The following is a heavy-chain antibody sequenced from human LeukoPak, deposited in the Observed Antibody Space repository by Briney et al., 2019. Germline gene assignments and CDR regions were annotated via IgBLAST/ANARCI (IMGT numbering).Heavy chain of an antibody. V-gene: IGHV1-46*01. J-gene: IGHJ4*02. Sequence: ASVKVSCQACGYTFTSYYMHWVRQAPGQGLEWMGIINPSGGSTSYAQKFQGRVTMTRDTSTSTVYMELSSLRSEDTAVYYCARDWEGELSVDYWGQGTRVTVSS. D-gene: IGHD3-16*02. CDR2: INPSGGST. CDR3: ARDWEGELSVDY. CDR1: GYTFTSYY.